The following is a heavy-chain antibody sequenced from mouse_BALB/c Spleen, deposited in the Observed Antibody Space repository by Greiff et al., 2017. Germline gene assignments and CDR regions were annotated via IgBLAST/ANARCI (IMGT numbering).Heavy chain of an antibody. CDR1: GYTFTSYW. J-gene: IGHJ4*01. CDR3: TRYRYSAMDY. V-gene: IGHV1-69*02. CDR2: IYPSDSYT. Sequence: VQLQQPGAELVKPGASVKLSCKASGYTFTSYWINWVKQRPGQGLEWIGNIYPSDSYTNYNQKFKDKATLTVDKSSSTAYMQLSSPTSEDSAVYYCTRYRYSAMDYWGEGTSVTVSA.